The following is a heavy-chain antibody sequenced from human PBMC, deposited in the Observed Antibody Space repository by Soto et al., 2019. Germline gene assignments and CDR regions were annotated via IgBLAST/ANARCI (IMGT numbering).Heavy chain of an antibody. V-gene: IGHV3-21*06. Sequence: TGGSLRLSCAASGFTYIAYTMHWVRQAPGKGLEWVSSISSTGAYIYYADSVKGRFTISRDNANNSLYLQMNSLRAEDTAIYYCARDPARPKRYWFDPWGQGTLVTVSS. CDR2: ISSTGAYI. CDR3: ARDPARPKRYWFDP. D-gene: IGHD6-6*01. J-gene: IGHJ5*02. CDR1: GFTYIAYT.